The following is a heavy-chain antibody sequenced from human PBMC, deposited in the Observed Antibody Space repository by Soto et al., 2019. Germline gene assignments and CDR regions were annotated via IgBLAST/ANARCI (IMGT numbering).Heavy chain of an antibody. Sequence: QVQLVQSGAEVKKPGSSVKVSCKASGGTFSSYAISWVRQAPGQGLEWMGGIIPIFGTANYAQKFQGRVTITADESTSTAYMELSSLRSEDTAVYYCARGLRYFDWLSPLYYYCYGMDVWGQGTTVTVSS. CDR1: GGTFSSYA. J-gene: IGHJ6*02. CDR2: IIPIFGTA. D-gene: IGHD3-9*01. V-gene: IGHV1-69*01. CDR3: ARGLRYFDWLSPLYYYCYGMDV.